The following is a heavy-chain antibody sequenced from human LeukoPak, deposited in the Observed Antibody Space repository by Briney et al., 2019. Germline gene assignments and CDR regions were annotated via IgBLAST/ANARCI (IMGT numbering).Heavy chain of an antibody. CDR1: GGSISSYY. V-gene: IGHV4-59*08. CDR2: IYDSGTI. CDR3: ARRIFSGFDP. D-gene: IGHD3-9*01. J-gene: IGHJ5*02. Sequence: SETLSLTCTVSGGSISSYYWSWIRQPPGKGLEWIGYIYDSGTINYNPSLKSRVTISVDTSKNQFSLKLSSVTAADTAVYYCARRIFSGFDPWGQGTLVTVSS.